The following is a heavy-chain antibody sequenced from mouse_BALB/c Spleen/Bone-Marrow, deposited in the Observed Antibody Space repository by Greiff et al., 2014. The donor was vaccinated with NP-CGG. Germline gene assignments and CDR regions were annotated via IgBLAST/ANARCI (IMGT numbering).Heavy chain of an antibody. CDR2: ISSGGSYT. CDR1: GFTFSSYA. CDR3: ARHITTVVADH. J-gene: IGHJ2*01. D-gene: IGHD1-1*01. V-gene: IGHV5-9-3*01. Sequence: EVKLVESGGGLVKPGGSLKLSCAASGFTFSSYAMSWVRQTPEKRLEWVATISSGGSYTYYPDSVKGRFTISRDNAKNTLYLQMSSLRSEDTAMYYCARHITTVVADHWGQGTTLTVSS.